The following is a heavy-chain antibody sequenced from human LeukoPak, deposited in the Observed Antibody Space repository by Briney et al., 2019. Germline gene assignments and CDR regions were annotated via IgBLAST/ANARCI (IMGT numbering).Heavy chain of an antibody. Sequence: GGSLRLSCAASGFTFSSYSMNWVCQAPGKGLEWVSYISSSSSTIYYADSVKGRFTISRDNAKNSLYLQMNSLRAEDTAVYYCARDRGSYYVHWGQGTLVTVSS. D-gene: IGHD1-26*01. CDR1: GFTFSSYS. CDR3: ARDRGSYYVH. V-gene: IGHV3-48*04. J-gene: IGHJ4*02. CDR2: ISSSSSTI.